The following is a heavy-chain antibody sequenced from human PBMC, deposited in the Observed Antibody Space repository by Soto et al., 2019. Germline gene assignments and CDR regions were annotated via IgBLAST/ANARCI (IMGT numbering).Heavy chain of an antibody. V-gene: IGHV4-59*01. J-gene: IGHJ4*02. D-gene: IGHD5-12*01. CDR1: GGSIRTYY. Sequence: QVQLQESGPGLVKPSETLSLTCTVSGGSIRTYYWSWIRQPPGKGLEWIGYSYYSGRTNYNPSLKSRVTISVDTSKNQFSLKLTSVTPADTAVYYCAREREGSGYDYWGRGTLVTVSS. CDR2: SYYSGRT. CDR3: AREREGSGYDY.